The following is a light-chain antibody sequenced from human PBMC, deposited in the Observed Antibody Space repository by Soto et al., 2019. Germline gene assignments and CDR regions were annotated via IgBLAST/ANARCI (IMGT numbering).Light chain of an antibody. Sequence: EIMLTQSPATLSLSPGERAALSCMASQSVSSFLAWYQQKPGQAPRLLIYDASHRATGIPARFSGSGSGTDFTLTISNLEPEDFAVYYCQQRGDWPLTFGGGTKVDIK. CDR1: QSVSSF. J-gene: IGKJ4*01. CDR2: DAS. V-gene: IGKV3-11*01. CDR3: QQRGDWPLT.